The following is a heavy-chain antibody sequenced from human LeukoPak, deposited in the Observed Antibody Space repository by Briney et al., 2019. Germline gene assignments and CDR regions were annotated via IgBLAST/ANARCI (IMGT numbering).Heavy chain of an antibody. CDR1: GFTFSTYG. D-gene: IGHD2-21*02. Sequence: GGSLRLSCAASGFTFSTYGMHWVRQAPGKGLEWVAFIRNDGTIKYYADSVKGRFTISRDSSKSTLYLQMNSLRAEDTAVYYCARDLRSIVVVTAILDYWGQGTLVTVSS. V-gene: IGHV3-30*02. CDR3: ARDLRSIVVVTAILDY. J-gene: IGHJ4*02. CDR2: IRNDGTIK.